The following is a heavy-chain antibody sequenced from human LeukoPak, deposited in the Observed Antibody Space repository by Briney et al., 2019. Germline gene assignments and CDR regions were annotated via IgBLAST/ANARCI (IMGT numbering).Heavy chain of an antibody. CDR2: ISSSGSTI. V-gene: IGHV3-48*03. J-gene: IGHJ4*02. CDR1: GFTFSSYE. CDR3: ARGLWFGELLVQPDFDY. D-gene: IGHD3-10*01. Sequence: GGSLRLSCAASGFTFSSYEMNWVRQAPGKGLEWVSYISSSGSTIYYADSVKGRFTISRDNAKNSLYLQMNGLRAEDTAVYYCARGLWFGELLVQPDFDYWGQGTLVTVSS.